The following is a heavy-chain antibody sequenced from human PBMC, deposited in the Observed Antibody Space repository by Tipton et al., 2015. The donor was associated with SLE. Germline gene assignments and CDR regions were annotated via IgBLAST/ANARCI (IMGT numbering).Heavy chain of an antibody. CDR3: ARDAQLGYYYYYGMDV. Sequence: GSLRLSCAASGFTFSSYWMSWVRQAPGKGLEWVANIKQDGSEKYYVDSVKGRFTISRDNAKNSLYLQMNSLRAEDTAVYYCARDAQLGYYYYYGMDVWGQVTTVTVSS. D-gene: IGHD6-6*01. J-gene: IGHJ6*02. CDR1: GFTFSSYW. CDR2: IKQDGSEK. V-gene: IGHV3-7*01.